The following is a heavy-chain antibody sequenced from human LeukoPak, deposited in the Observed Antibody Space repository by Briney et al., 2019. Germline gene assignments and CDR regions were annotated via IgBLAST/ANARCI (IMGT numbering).Heavy chain of an antibody. J-gene: IGHJ4*02. D-gene: IGHD6-13*01. CDR1: GGSLNSYY. CDR3: ARDAAAGVFFDY. CDR2: IYYSGST. V-gene: IGHV4-59*01. Sequence: SETLSLTCTVSGGSLNSYYWNWIRQPPGKGLEWIGYIYYSGSTNYNPSLKSRLTISVDTSKNQFSLKMSSVTAADTAVYYCARDAAAGVFFDYWGQGTLVTVSS.